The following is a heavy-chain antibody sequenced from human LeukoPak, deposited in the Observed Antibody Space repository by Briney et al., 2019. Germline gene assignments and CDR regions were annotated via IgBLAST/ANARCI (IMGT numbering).Heavy chain of an antibody. CDR1: GFTFSNAW. CDR2: ISSSSSYI. V-gene: IGHV3-21*01. Sequence: GGSLRLSCAASGFTFSNAWMSWVRQAPGKGLEWVSSISSSSSYIYYADSVKGRFTISRDNAKNSLYLQMNSLRAEDTAVYYCARSFLSIAAAATDYWGQGTLVTVSS. J-gene: IGHJ4*02. D-gene: IGHD6-13*01. CDR3: ARSFLSIAAAATDY.